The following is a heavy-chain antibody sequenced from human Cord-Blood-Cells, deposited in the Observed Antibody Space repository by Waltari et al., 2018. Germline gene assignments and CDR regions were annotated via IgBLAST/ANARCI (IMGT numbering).Heavy chain of an antibody. V-gene: IGHV4-39*01. CDR3: ARLTYYDFWSGYYFDY. J-gene: IGHJ4*02. CDR1: GGSISSSSYY. Sequence: QLQLQESGPGLVKPSETLSLTCTVSGGSISSSSYYWGWIRQPPGKGLEWIGSIYYSGSTYYNPSLKSRVTISVDTSKNQFSLKLSSVTAADTAVYYCARLTYYDFWSGYYFDYWGQGTLVTVSS. D-gene: IGHD3-3*01. CDR2: IYYSGST.